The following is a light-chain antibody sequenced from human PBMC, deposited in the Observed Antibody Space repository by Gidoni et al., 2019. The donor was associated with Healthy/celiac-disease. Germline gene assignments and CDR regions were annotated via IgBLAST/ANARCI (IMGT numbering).Light chain of an antibody. J-gene: IGKJ4*01. V-gene: IGKV1-33*01. CDR1: QDISNY. CDR2: DAS. CDR3: QQYDNLPLT. Sequence: PSTLHASVWERVTITCQASQDISNYLNWDQQKPGKAPKLLIYDASNLETGVPSRFSGSGSGTEFTFTISSLQPEDIATYYCQQYDNLPLTFGGGTKVEIK.